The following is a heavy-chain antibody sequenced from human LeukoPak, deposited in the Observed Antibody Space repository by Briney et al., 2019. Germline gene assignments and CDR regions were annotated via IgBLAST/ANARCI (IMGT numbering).Heavy chain of an antibody. D-gene: IGHD2-2*01. CDR3: ARELVVRAGDYFDN. V-gene: IGHV3-74*01. CDR2: INGDGSST. J-gene: IGHJ4*02. CDR1: GFIFSNHW. Sequence: PGGSLSLSCAASGFIFSNHWMHGVRQARGKGLVWVARINGDGSSTKYADSVKGRFTISRDNAKNTLYLQMNSLRAEDTAVYSCARELVVRAGDYFDNWGQGTLVIVSS.